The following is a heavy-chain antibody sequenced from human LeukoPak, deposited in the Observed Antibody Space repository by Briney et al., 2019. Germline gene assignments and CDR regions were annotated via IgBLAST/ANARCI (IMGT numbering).Heavy chain of an antibody. CDR1: GFTFSSYG. CDR2: ISYDGSNK. J-gene: IGHJ4*02. CDR3: AKDVGPRDGYFGY. V-gene: IGHV3-30*18. Sequence: GGSLRLSCAAPGFTFSSYGMHWVRQAPGKGLEWVAVISYDGSNKYYADSVKGRFTISRDNSKNTLYLQMNSLRAEDTAVYYCAKDVGPRDGYFGYWGQGTLVTVSS. D-gene: IGHD5-24*01.